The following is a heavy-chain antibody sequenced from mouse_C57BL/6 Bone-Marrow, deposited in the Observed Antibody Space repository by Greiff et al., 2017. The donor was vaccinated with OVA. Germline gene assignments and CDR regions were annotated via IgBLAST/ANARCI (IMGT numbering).Heavy chain of an antibody. D-gene: IGHD1-1*01. J-gene: IGHJ1*03. CDR2: IYWDDDK. Sequence: QVQLKESGPGILQSSQTLSLTCSFSGFSLSTSGMGVSWIRQPSGKGLEWLAHIYWDDDKRYNPSLKSRLTIYKDTSRNQVFLKITSVDTADTATYYCARREAGSSPYWYFDVWGTGTTVTVSS. CDR1: GFSLSTSGMG. V-gene: IGHV8-12*01. CDR3: ARREAGSSPYWYFDV.